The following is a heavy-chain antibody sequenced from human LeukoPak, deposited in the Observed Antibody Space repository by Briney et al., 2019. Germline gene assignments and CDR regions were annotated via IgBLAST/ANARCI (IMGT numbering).Heavy chain of an antibody. CDR3: ARGGASGSYPFDY. V-gene: IGHV3-33*01. D-gene: IGHD3-10*01. Sequence: GGSLRLSCAASGFTFSSYGMHWVRQAPGKGLEWVAVIWYDGSNKYYADSVKGRFTISRDNSKNTLYLQMNSLRAEDTAVYYCARGGASGSYPFDYWGQGTLATVSS. CDR2: IWYDGSNK. CDR1: GFTFSSYG. J-gene: IGHJ4*02.